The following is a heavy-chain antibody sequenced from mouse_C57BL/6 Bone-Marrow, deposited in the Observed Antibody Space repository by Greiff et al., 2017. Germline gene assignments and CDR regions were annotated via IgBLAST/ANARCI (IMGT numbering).Heavy chain of an antibody. J-gene: IGHJ2*01. CDR3: EIFPYWYYGSSHPYYFDY. V-gene: IGHV1-74*01. D-gene: IGHD1-1*01. CDR2: IHPSDSDT. CDR1: GYTFTSYW. Sequence: QVQLQQPGAELVKPGASVKVSCKASGYTFTSYWMHWVKQRPGQGLEWIGRIHPSDSDTNYNQKFKGKATLTVDKSSSTAYMQLSSLTSEDSAVYYCEIFPYWYYGSSHPYYFDYWGQGTTLTVSS.